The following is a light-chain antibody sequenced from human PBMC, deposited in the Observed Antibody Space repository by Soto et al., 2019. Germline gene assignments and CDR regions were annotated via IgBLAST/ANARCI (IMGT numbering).Light chain of an antibody. CDR3: SSYTSSDTYV. J-gene: IGLJ1*01. Sequence: QSALTQPASVSGSPGQSITISCTGTSSDVGGYNYVSWYQHHPGKAPKLMISSASSRPSGVSNRFSGSKSGNTASLTISGLQPEDEADYYCSSYTSSDTYVFGTGTKLTVL. CDR1: SSDVGGYNY. V-gene: IGLV2-14*03. CDR2: SAS.